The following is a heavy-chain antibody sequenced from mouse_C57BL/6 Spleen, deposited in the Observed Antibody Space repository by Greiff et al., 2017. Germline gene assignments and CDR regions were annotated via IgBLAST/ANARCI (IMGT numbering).Heavy chain of an antibody. Sequence: QVQLQQPGAELVKPGASVKMSCKASGYTFTSYWITWVKQRPGQGLEWIGDIYPGSGSTNYNEKFKSKATLTVDTSSSTAYMQLSSLTSEDSAVYYCARRDYGLNYAMDYWGQGTSVTVSS. J-gene: IGHJ4*01. CDR1: GYTFTSYW. CDR2: IYPGSGST. D-gene: IGHD2-4*01. CDR3: ARRDYGLNYAMDY. V-gene: IGHV1-55*01.